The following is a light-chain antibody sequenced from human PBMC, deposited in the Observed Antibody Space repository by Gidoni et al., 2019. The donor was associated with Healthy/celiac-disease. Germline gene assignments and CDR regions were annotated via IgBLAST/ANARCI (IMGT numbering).Light chain of an antibody. Sequence: AIRMTQSPSSFSASTGDRVTITCRASQGISSYLAWYQQKPGKAPKLLIYDASTLQSGVPSRFSGSGSGTDFTLTISCLQSEDFATYYCQQYDSYPWTFXXXTKVEIK. CDR1: QGISSY. CDR3: QQYDSYPWT. CDR2: DAS. J-gene: IGKJ1*01. V-gene: IGKV1-8*01.